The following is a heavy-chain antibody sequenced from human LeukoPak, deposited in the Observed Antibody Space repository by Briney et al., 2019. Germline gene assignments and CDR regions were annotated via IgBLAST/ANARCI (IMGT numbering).Heavy chain of an antibody. CDR3: ARGWELLREDY. D-gene: IGHD1-26*01. V-gene: IGHV4-39*07. Sequence: SETLSLTCTLSGGSISSSSYYWGWIRQPPGKGLEWIGSIYYSGSTYNNPSLKSRVTISVDTSKNQFSLKLSSVTAADAAVYYCARGWELLREDYWGQGTLVTVSS. J-gene: IGHJ4*02. CDR2: IYYSGST. CDR1: GGSISSSSYY.